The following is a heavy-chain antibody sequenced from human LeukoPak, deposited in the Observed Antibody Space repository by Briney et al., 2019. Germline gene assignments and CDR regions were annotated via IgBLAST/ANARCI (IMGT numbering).Heavy chain of an antibody. D-gene: IGHD3-10*01. CDR3: ARGGLWFGYFDY. V-gene: IGHV4-34*01. CDR2: INHSGST. CDR1: GFTFSSYA. Sequence: RPGGSLRLSCAASGFTFSSYAMSWVRQAPGKGLEWIGEINHSGSTNYNPSLKSRVTISVDTSKNQFSLKLSSVTAADTAVYYCARGGLWFGYFDYWGQGTLVTVSS. J-gene: IGHJ4*02.